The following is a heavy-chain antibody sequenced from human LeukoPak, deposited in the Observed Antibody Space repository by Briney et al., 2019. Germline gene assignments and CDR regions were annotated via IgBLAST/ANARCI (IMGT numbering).Heavy chain of an antibody. CDR2: IKQDGSEK. CDR1: GFTFSSYW. D-gene: IGHD2-2*01. Sequence: PGGSLRLSCAASGFTFSSYWMSWVRQAPGKGLEWVANIKQDGSEKYYVDSVKGRFTISRDNAKNSLYLQMNSLRAEDTAVYYCAKSLNCSSTSCRGNYYYYYMDVWGKGTTVTVSS. CDR3: AKSLNCSSTSCRGNYYYYYMDV. J-gene: IGHJ6*03. V-gene: IGHV3-7*01.